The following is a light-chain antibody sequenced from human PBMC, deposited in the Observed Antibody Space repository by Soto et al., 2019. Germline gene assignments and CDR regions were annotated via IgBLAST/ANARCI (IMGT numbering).Light chain of an antibody. CDR2: KAS. CDR3: QQYNSYPYT. Sequence: DIQLTQSPSTLSTSVGDRVTITCRASQSISSWLAWYQQKPGKAPNLLIYKASRLQSGVPSRFSGSGSGTEFTLTTSSLQPDDFATYYCQQYNSYPYTFGQGTKLEIK. J-gene: IGKJ2*01. CDR1: QSISSW. V-gene: IGKV1-5*03.